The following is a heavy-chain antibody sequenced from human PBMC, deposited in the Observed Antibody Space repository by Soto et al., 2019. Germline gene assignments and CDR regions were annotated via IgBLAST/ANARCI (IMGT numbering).Heavy chain of an antibody. Sequence: LSLTCTVSGGSISSYYWSWIRQPPGKGLEWIGYIYYSGSTNYNPSLKSRVTISVDTSKNQFSLKLSSVTAADTAVYYCARGWRYDYGDYVDAFDIWGQGTMVTVSS. CDR1: GGSISSYY. J-gene: IGHJ3*02. D-gene: IGHD4-17*01. CDR2: IYYSGST. V-gene: IGHV4-59*01. CDR3: ARGWRYDYGDYVDAFDI.